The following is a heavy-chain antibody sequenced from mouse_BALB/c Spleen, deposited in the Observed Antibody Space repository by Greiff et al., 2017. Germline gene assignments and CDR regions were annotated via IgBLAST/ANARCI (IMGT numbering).Heavy chain of an antibody. CDR3: TRGDGEFDY. V-gene: IGHV1-15*01. D-gene: IGHD3-3*01. CDR2: IDPETGGT. Sequence: VQLQESGAELVRPGASVTLSCKASGYTFTDYEMHWVKQTPVHGLEWIGAIDPETGGTAYNQKFKGKATLTADKSSSTAYMELRSLTSEDSAVYYCTRGDGEFDYWGQGTTLTVSS. J-gene: IGHJ2*01. CDR1: GYTFTDYE.